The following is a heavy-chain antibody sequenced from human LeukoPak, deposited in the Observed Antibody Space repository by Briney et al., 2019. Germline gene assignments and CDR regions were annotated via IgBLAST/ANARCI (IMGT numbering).Heavy chain of an antibody. V-gene: IGHV3-11*03. J-gene: IGHJ4*02. Sequence: GGSLRLSCEASGFTLSVYYMSWFRQAPGKGLEWIGYISSTGSYTTYADSVRGRFTISRDNAKSLLFLQMNNLRAEDTAVYYCARKLGGSQCGGDCFFDHWGQGTLVVVPS. D-gene: IGHD2-21*02. CDR3: ARKLGGSQCGGDCFFDH. CDR2: ISSTGSYT. CDR1: GFTLSVYY.